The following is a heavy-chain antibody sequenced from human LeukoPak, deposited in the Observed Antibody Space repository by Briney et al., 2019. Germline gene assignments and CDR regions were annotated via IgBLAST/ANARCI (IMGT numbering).Heavy chain of an antibody. CDR1: GYTLTELS. J-gene: IGHJ4*02. CDR2: LDPEDGET. V-gene: IGHV1-24*01. Sequence: ASVKVSCKVSGYTLTELSMHWVRQAPGKGLEWMGGLDPEDGETIYAQKFQGRVTMTGDTSTDTAYMELSSLRSEDTAVYYCATGWATGSSWSFDYWGQGTLVAVSS. CDR3: ATGWATGSSWSFDY. D-gene: IGHD6-13*01.